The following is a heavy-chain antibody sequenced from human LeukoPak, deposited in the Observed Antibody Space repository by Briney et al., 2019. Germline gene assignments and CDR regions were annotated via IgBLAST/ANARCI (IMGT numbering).Heavy chain of an antibody. J-gene: IGHJ4*02. Sequence: GGSLRLSCAAPGFTLSSYWMNWVRQAPGKGLEWVANIKQDGSEKYYVDSVKGRFTISRDNANNALYLQMSSLRAEDTAVYYCASGTGRIPNAYWGLGTLVTVSS. V-gene: IGHV3-7*02. CDR3: ASGTGRIPNAY. CDR2: IKQDGSEK. CDR1: GFTLSSYW. D-gene: IGHD1-14*01.